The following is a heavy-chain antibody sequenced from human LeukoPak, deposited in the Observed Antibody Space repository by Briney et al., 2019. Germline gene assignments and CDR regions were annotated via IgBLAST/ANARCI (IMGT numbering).Heavy chain of an antibody. CDR1: RFTFSSYA. V-gene: IGHV3-23*01. CDR3: AKDRVPCCSGGSCYSADY. D-gene: IGHD2-15*01. Sequence: GGSLRLSCAASRFTFSSYAMSWVRQAPGRGLEWVSAISGSGGSTYYADSVKGRFTISRDNSKNTLYLQMNSLRAEDTAVYYCAKDRVPCCSGGSCYSADYWGQGTLVTVSS. CDR2: ISGSGGST. J-gene: IGHJ4*02.